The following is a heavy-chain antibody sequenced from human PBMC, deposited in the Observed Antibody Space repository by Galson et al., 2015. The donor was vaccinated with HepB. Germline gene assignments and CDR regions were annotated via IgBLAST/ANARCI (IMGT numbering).Heavy chain of an antibody. CDR2: ISGSGGST. CDR1: GFTFSSYA. Sequence: SLRLSCAPSGFTFSSYAMSWVRQAPGKGLEWVSAISGSGGSTYYADSVKGRFTISRDNSKNTLYLQMNSLRAEDTAVYYCAKVGSGSYVVGYYFDYWGQGTLVTVSS. V-gene: IGHV3-23*01. CDR3: AKVGSGSYVVGYYFDY. J-gene: IGHJ4*02. D-gene: IGHD1-26*01.